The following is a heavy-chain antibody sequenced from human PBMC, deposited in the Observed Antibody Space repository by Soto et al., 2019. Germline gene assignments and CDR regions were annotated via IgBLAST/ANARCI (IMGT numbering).Heavy chain of an antibody. D-gene: IGHD1-1*01. CDR2: MSHSGGT. CDR1: GGFVTSGSYY. Sequence: QVQLQQWGAGLLKPSETLSLTCAVYGGFVTSGSYYWSWIRQPPGKGLEWIGEMSHSGGTHFNPSRKSRDTISVDTSKNQFTLKMSSVTAADTALYYCARVERGTATTVVDAFDIWGPGTMVTVSS. J-gene: IGHJ3*02. CDR3: ARVERGTATTVVDAFDI. V-gene: IGHV4-34*01.